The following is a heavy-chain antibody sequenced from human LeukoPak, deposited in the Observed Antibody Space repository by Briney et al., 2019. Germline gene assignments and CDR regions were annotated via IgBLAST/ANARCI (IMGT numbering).Heavy chain of an antibody. Sequence: ASVKVTLKASGYTFTGYYLHWVRQAPAQGLEWMGWINPHSGVTTFQQKFQGRVTMTMDTSISTTYIELNRLRSDDTAVYYCARDQVAATSAHNFDYWGQGTLVTVSS. CDR2: INPHSGVT. CDR1: GYTFTGYY. D-gene: IGHD1-26*01. CDR3: ARDQVAATSAHNFDY. V-gene: IGHV1-2*02. J-gene: IGHJ4*02.